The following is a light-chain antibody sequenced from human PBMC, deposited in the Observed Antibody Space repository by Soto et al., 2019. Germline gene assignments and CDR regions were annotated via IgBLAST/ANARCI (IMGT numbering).Light chain of an antibody. J-gene: IGLJ3*02. CDR3: CSYAGIYHGV. V-gene: IGLV2-11*01. Sequence: QSALTQPRSVSGSPGQSVTISCTGTSSDVGGYNYVSWYQHHPGTAPKLMIYDVSKRPSGVPDRFSGSKSGNTASLTISGLQAEDEADYYCCSYAGIYHGVFGGGTKLTVL. CDR2: DVS. CDR1: SSDVGGYNY.